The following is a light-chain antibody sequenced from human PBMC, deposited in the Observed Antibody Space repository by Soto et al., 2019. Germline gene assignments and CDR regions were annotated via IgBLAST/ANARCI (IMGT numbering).Light chain of an antibody. V-gene: IGKV3-20*01. CDR1: HSVSSNY. CDR2: GAS. J-gene: IGKJ3*01. CDR3: QQYGTSPFT. Sequence: EIVLTQSPGTLSLSPGERATLSCRASHSVSSNYLAWYQQRPGQAPRLLICGASSRATGIPDRFIGSGSGTDFTLTISRLEPEDFALYYCQQYGTSPFTFGAWTKVDI.